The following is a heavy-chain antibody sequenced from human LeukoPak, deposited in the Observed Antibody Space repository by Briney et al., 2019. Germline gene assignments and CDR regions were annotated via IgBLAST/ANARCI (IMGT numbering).Heavy chain of an antibody. D-gene: IGHD6-6*01. CDR1: GFTFSSYS. J-gene: IGHJ4*02. V-gene: IGHV3-21*01. Sequence: GGSLRLSCAASGFTFSSYSMNWVRQAPGKGLEWVSSISSSSSYIYYADSVKGRFTISRDNAKNSLYLQMNSLRAEDTAVYYCARAGRYSSSPVDYWGQGTLDTVSS. CDR3: ARAGRYSSSPVDY. CDR2: ISSSSSYI.